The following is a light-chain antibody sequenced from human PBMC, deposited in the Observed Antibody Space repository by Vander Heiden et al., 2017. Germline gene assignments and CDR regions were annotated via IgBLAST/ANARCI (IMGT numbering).Light chain of an antibody. Sequence: DIVMTQSPDSLAVYLGESAPFHCKSSQSLLSGSNNKNNLTWYQQKPGQPPKLLISWASTRESGVPDRFSASGSGTDFTLTISSLQAEDVAVYFCQQFFSSPLTFGGGTKVEI. CDR2: WAS. CDR1: QSLLSGSNNKNN. J-gene: IGKJ4*01. V-gene: IGKV4-1*01. CDR3: QQFFSSPLT.